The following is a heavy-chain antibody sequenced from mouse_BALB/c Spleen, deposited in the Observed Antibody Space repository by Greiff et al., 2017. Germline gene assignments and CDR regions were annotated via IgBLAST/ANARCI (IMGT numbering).Heavy chain of an antibody. D-gene: IGHD1-1*01. J-gene: IGHJ3*01. Sequence: EVKLVESGGDLVKPGGSLKLSCAASGFTFSSYGMSWVRQTPDKRLEWVATISSGGSTYYPDSVKGRFTISRDNARNILYLQMSSLRSEDTAMYYCARGDYYGSSYVGFAYWGQGTLVTVSA. CDR2: ISSGGST. CDR3: ARGDYYGSSYVGFAY. V-gene: IGHV5-6-5*01. CDR1: GFTFSSYG.